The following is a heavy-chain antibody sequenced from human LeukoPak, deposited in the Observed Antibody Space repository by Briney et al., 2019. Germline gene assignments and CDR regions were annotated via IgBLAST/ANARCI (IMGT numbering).Heavy chain of an antibody. CDR2: ISGSGGST. J-gene: IGHJ4*02. D-gene: IGHD2-2*01. CDR3: AKEKAGYCSSTSCFDGYDY. CDR1: GFTFSSYA. V-gene: IGHV3-23*01. Sequence: GGSLRLSCAASGFTFSSYAMSWVRQAPGKGPEWVSAISGSGGSTYYADSVKGRFSISRDNSKNTLYLQLNSLRAEDTAVYYCAKEKAGYCSSTSCFDGYDYWGQGSLVTVSS.